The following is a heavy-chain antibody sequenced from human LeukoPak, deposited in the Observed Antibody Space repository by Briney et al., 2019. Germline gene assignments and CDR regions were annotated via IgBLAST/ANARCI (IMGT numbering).Heavy chain of an antibody. CDR3: ARDLRGDGFDY. J-gene: IGHJ4*02. D-gene: IGHD2-21*02. CDR1: GGSITSSSYY. V-gene: IGHV4-39*07. CDR2: VYYSGNT. Sequence: SETLSLTCTVSGGSITSSSYYWSWIRQPPGKGLEWIGSVYYSGNTYYNSSLKSRVTISVDKSKNQFSLKLSSVTAADTAVYYCARDLRGDGFDYWGQGTLVTVSS.